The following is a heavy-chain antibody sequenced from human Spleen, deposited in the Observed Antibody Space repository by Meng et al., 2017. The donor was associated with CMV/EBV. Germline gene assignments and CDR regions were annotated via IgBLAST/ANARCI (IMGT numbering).Heavy chain of an antibody. CDR3: ARDIMATT. V-gene: IGHV1-69*04. CDR1: GGPFSGYS. J-gene: IGHJ4*02. CDR2: ILSVLDIT. D-gene: IGHD5-24*01. Sequence: SVKVSCKVSGGPFSGYSISWVRQAPGQGLEWMGRILSVLDITNYPQKFQGRVTITADKYTNTAYMELRSLRSEDTAVYYCARDIMATTWGQGTLVTVSS.